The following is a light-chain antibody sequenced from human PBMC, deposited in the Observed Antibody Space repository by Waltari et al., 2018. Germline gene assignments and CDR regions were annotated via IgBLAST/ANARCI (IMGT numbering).Light chain of an antibody. CDR1: QSITRY. V-gene: IGKV1-39*01. CDR3: QQSFNTPFT. Sequence: DIQMTQSPSSLSASVGDRVTITCRASQSITRYLNWYQQKPGKAPKLLIYTTSTLQSDIPSRFSGSGSGTDFTLTISSLQPEDFATYYCQQSFNTPFTFGPGTKVDIK. CDR2: TTS. J-gene: IGKJ3*01.